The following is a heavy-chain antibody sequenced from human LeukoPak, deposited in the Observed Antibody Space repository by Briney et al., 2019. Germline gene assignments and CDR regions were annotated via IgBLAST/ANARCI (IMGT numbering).Heavy chain of an antibody. CDR3: AKDRNAAGWGSSWYSDWFDP. V-gene: IGHV3-23*01. D-gene: IGHD6-13*01. Sequence: GGSLRLSCAASGFTFSSYAMSWVRQAPGKGLEWVSAISGSGGSTYYADSVKGRFTISRDNSKNTLYLQMNSLRAEDTAVYYCAKDRNAAGWGSSWYSDWFDPWGQGTLVTVPS. J-gene: IGHJ5*02. CDR1: GFTFSSYA. CDR2: ISGSGGST.